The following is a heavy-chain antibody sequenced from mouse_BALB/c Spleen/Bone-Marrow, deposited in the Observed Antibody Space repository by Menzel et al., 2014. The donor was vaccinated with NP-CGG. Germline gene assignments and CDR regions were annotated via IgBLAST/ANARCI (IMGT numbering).Heavy chain of an antibody. D-gene: IGHD2-2*01. V-gene: IGHV1-12*01. J-gene: IGHJ2*01. CDR2: IYPGNGDT. CDR1: GYTFTSYN. Sequence: QVQLQQSGAELVKPGASVKMSCKASGYTFTSYNMHWVKQTPGQGLEWIGAIYPGNGDTSYNQKFKGKATLTADKPSSTAYMQLSSLTSEDSAVYYCARGDGYDSYYFDYWGQGTTLTVSS. CDR3: ARGDGYDSYYFDY.